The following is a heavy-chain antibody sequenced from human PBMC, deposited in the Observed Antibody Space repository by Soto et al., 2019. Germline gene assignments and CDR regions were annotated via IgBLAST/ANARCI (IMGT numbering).Heavy chain of an antibody. Sequence: QVQLQESGPGLVKPSQTLSLTCTVSGGSISSGDYYWSWIRQPPGKGLEWIGYIYYSGSTYYNPSLKSRVTXSXDXPKNQFSLKLSSVTAADTAVYYCARVDSSGYQPFDYWGQGTLVTVSS. CDR2: IYYSGST. D-gene: IGHD3-22*01. CDR1: GGSISSGDYY. J-gene: IGHJ4*02. V-gene: IGHV4-30-4*01. CDR3: ARVDSSGYQPFDY.